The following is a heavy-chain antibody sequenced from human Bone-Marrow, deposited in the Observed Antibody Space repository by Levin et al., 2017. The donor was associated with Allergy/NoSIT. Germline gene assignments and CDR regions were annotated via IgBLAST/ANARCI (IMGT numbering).Heavy chain of an antibody. V-gene: IGHV3-33*03. Sequence: PGGSLRLSCVASGFTFSSYAMHWVRQAPGKGLEWVAIIYYDGSNEDYADSVKGRFTISRDNSKNTVYLQMKNLRGDDTGLYYCAVAHGEYDEDSYYYGLDVWGQGTTVTVSS. CDR3: AVAHGEYDEDSYYYGLDV. CDR2: IYYDGSNE. CDR1: GFTFSSYA. D-gene: IGHD4-17*01. J-gene: IGHJ6*02.